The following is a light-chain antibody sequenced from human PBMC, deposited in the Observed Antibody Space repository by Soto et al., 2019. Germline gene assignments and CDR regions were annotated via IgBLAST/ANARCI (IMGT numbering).Light chain of an antibody. V-gene: IGKV3-20*01. CDR2: GAS. J-gene: IGKJ3*01. Sequence: EIVLTQSPGTLSLSPGERATLSCRASQGVSDSYLAWYQQKPGQAPRLLIYGASSRATGIPDRFSGSGSGTDFTLTISRLEPEDFAVYYCQQYGSSPITFGPGTKVDVK. CDR3: QQYGSSPIT. CDR1: QGVSDSY.